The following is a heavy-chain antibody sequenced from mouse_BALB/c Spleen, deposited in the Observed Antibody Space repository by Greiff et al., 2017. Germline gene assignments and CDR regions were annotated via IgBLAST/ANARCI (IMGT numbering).Heavy chain of an antibody. CDR3: TGRYNMVTTGGYYAMDY. CDR1: GYTFTSCC. CDR2: IYPGSGST. V-gene: IGHV1S22*01. D-gene: IGHD2-2*01. J-gene: IGHJ4*01. Sequence: LQQSGSELVRPGASVKLSCKASGYTFTSCCMHWVKQRPGQGLEWIGNIYPGSGSTNYDEKFKSKATLTVDTTSSTAYMQLSSLTSEDSAVYYCTGRYNMVTTGGYYAMDYWGQGTSVTVSS.